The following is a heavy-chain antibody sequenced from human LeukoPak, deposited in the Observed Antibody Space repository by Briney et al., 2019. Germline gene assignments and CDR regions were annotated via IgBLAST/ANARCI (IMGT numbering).Heavy chain of an antibody. Sequence: SVKVSCKASGGTFSSYAISRVLQAPGQGLEWMGGIIPIFGTANYAQKFQGRVTITTDESTSTAYMELGSLRSEDTAVYYCAREDYYGSGSYYNAERYDWFDPWGQGTLVTVSS. D-gene: IGHD3-10*01. CDR3: AREDYYGSGSYYNAERYDWFDP. CDR1: GGTFSSYA. CDR2: IIPIFGTA. V-gene: IGHV1-69*05. J-gene: IGHJ5*02.